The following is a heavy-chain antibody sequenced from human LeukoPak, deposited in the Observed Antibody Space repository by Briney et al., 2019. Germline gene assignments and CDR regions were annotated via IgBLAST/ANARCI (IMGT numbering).Heavy chain of an antibody. CDR2: INWNGGST. CDR1: GFTFDDYG. CDR3: ARWYYYDSSGLDI. J-gene: IGHJ3*02. V-gene: IGHV3-20*04. D-gene: IGHD3-22*01. Sequence: SGGSLRLSCAASGFTFDDYGMSWVRQAPGKGLEWVSGINWNGGSTGYAYSVKGRFTISRDNAKNSLYLQMNSLRAEDTALYYCARWYYYDSSGLDIWGQGTMVTVSS.